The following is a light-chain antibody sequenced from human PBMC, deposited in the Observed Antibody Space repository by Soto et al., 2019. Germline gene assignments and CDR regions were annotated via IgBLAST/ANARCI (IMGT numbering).Light chain of an antibody. V-gene: IGKV1-5*03. CDR2: KTS. CDR3: QQYDSCPNT. CDR1: QTITNW. J-gene: IGKJ2*01. Sequence: DIQMTQSPSTLSASVGDRVTITCRASQTITNWLAWYQHKPGEAPKLLIYKTSSLASGVPSRFSGSGYGTDFTLTISSLQPGDFATYYCQQYDSCPNTFGQGTKVDIK.